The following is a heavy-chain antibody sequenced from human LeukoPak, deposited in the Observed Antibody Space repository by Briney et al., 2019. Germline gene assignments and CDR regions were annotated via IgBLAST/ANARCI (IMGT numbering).Heavy chain of an antibody. V-gene: IGHV3-48*03. CDR1: GFTFSSYE. CDR2: ISSSGRTI. J-gene: IGHJ6*02. Sequence: GGSLRLSCAASGFTFSSYEFNWVRQAPEKGLEWVSYISSSGRTIFYADSVKGRFTISRDNAKNSLYLQMNSLRAEDTAVYHCARGDEYCSSTSCYAGPSYGLDVWGQGTTVTVSS. CDR3: ARGDEYCSSTSCYAGPSYGLDV. D-gene: IGHD2-2*01.